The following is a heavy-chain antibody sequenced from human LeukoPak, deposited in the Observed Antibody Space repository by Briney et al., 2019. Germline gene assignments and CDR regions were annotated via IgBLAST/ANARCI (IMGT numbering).Heavy chain of an antibody. CDR2: INPNDGST. CDR3: ARDIVVVPSASPSGPFQH. CDR1: GYTFTSYY. J-gene: IGHJ1*01. Sequence: ASVKVSCKASGYTFTSYYMHWVRQAPGRGPEWMGIINPNDGSTSFAQKFQGRVTMTRDTSTSTFYMEVSSLRSEDTAVYYCARDIVVVPSASPSGPFQHWGQGTLVTVSS. D-gene: IGHD2-2*01. V-gene: IGHV1-46*01.